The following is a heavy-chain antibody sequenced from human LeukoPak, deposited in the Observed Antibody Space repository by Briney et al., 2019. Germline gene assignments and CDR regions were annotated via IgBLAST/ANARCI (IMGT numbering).Heavy chain of an antibody. CDR2: IYTSGST. Sequence: KPSETLSLTCTVSGGSISSYYWSWIRQPAGKGLEWIGRIYTSGSTNYNPSLKSRVTMSVDTSKNQFSLKLSSVTAADTAVYYCARVAPSIIAAADTNWFDPWGQGTLVTVSS. CDR1: GGSISSYY. D-gene: IGHD6-13*01. CDR3: ARVAPSIIAAADTNWFDP. J-gene: IGHJ5*02. V-gene: IGHV4-4*07.